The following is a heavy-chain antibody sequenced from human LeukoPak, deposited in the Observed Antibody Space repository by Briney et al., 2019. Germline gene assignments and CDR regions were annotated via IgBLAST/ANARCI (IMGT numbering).Heavy chain of an antibody. Sequence: GGSLRLSCAASGFTFSNAWMSWVRQAPGKGLEGVGRIKSKTDGGTADYAAPVKGRFSISRDDSKNTLDLQMNSLKTEDTAVYYCTTRGSSGGYYFDYWGQGTLVTVSS. J-gene: IGHJ4*02. CDR2: IKSKTDGGTA. CDR3: TTRGSSGGYYFDY. D-gene: IGHD2-15*01. V-gene: IGHV3-15*01. CDR1: GFTFSNAW.